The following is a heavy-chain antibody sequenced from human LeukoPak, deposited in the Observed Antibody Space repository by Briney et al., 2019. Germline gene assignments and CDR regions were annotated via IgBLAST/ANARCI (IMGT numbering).Heavy chain of an antibody. CDR1: GLNFDDSA. CDR3: AKESGKFDY. Sequence: KTGGSLRLSCVASGLNFDDSAMHWVRQAPGKGLEWVSLISADGGSTFSADSVKGRFSISRDNSENSLYLQMNSLRSEDTAMYYCAKESGKFDYWGQGTLVAVSS. J-gene: IGHJ4*02. V-gene: IGHV3-43*02. CDR2: ISADGGST.